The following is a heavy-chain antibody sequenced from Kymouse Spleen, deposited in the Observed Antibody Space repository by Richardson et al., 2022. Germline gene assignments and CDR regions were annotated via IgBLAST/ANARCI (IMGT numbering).Heavy chain of an antibody. CDR2: IYYSGST. J-gene: IGHJ4*02. Sequence: QLQLQESGPGLVKPSETLSLTCTVSGGSISSSSYYWGWIRQPPGKGLEWIGSIYYSGSTYYNPSLKSRVTISVDTSKNQFSLKLSSVTAADTAVYYCARQTTGTYYFDYWGQGTLVTVSS. CDR1: GGSISSSSYY. CDR3: ARQTTGTYYFDY. V-gene: IGHV4-39*01. D-gene: IGHD1-1*01.